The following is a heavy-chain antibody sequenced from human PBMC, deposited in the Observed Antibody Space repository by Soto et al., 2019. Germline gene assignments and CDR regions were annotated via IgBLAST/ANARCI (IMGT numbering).Heavy chain of an antibody. CDR1: GFTFSSYT. D-gene: IGHD4-17*01. CDR2: INSGGRT. CDR3: AKDLRPDGVWDFDY. V-gene: IGHV3-23*01. J-gene: IGHJ4*02. Sequence: EVQLLESGGGLVQPGGSLRLSCAASGFTFSSYTMHWVRQAPGKGLEWGSGINSGGRTYYADCVKGRFTISRDDYKNTLYLQIISLRAEDTAVYYCAKDLRPDGVWDFDYWGQGTLVTVSS.